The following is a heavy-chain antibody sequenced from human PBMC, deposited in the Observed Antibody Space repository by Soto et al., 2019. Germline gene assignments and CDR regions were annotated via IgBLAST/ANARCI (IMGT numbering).Heavy chain of an antibody. CDR3: AKNLVSHPSGYNWFDP. CDR1: GFTFSSYN. Sequence: PGGSLRLSCAASGFTFSSYNIHWVRQAPGKGLEWVAVMSYDGSNKYYADSVKGRFTISRDNSKNTLYLQMNSLRAEDTAVYYCAKNLVSHPSGYNWFDPWGQGTLVTVSS. V-gene: IGHV3-30*18. D-gene: IGHD2-8*01. J-gene: IGHJ5*02. CDR2: MSYDGSNK.